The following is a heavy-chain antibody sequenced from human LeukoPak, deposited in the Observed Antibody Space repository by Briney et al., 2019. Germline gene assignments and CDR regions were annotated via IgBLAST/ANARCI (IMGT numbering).Heavy chain of an antibody. CDR2: IYSTGST. J-gene: IGHJ4*02. V-gene: IGHV4-59*08. Sequence: PSETLSLTCTVSVGSISSYYWSWIRQPPGKELEWIGYIYSTGSTSYNPSLKSRVTISIDTSKNQFSLNLNSVAAADTAVYYCARAPILYYFDCWGQGTLVTVSS. CDR1: VGSISSYY. CDR3: ARAPILYYFDC.